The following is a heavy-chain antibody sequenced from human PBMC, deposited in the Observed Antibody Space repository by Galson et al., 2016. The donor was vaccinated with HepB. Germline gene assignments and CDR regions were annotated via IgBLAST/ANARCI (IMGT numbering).Heavy chain of an antibody. D-gene: IGHD6-19*01. CDR1: GGTFSSYA. Sequence: SVKVSCKASGGTFSSYAISWVRQAPGQGLEWMGAIIPTFGPATYAQNFQGRLTITADTSTNTVDMELRRLRSDDTAVYYCARDRGSGWLSSQLHSWGQGTLVTVSS. V-gene: IGHV1-69*06. CDR3: ARDRGSGWLSSQLHS. CDR2: IIPTFGPA. J-gene: IGHJ4*02.